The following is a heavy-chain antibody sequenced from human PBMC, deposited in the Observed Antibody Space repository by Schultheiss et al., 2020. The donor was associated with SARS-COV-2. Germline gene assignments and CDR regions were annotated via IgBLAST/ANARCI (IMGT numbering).Heavy chain of an antibody. D-gene: IGHD5-24*01. Sequence: GGSLRLSCSASGFTFSSYAMHWVRQAPGKGLEWVSYISSSSSTIYYADSVKGLFTISRDNAKTSLYLQMSSLRAEDTAVYYCARRRYDRLQSRYFDLWGRGTLVTVSS. CDR2: ISSSSSTI. CDR1: GFTFSSYA. J-gene: IGHJ2*01. V-gene: IGHV3-48*04. CDR3: ARRRYDRLQSRYFDL.